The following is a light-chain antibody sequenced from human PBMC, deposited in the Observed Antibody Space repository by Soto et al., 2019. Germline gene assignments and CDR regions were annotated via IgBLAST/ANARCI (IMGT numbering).Light chain of an antibody. CDR2: GNS. Sequence: VLTQPPSVSGAPGQRVTISCTGSSSNIGAGYDVHWYQQLPGTAPKLLIYGNSNRPSGVPDRFSGSKSGTSASLAITGLQAEDEADYYCQSYDSSLSVVFGGGTKVTV. V-gene: IGLV1-40*01. CDR1: SSNIGAGYD. CDR3: QSYDSSLSVV. J-gene: IGLJ2*01.